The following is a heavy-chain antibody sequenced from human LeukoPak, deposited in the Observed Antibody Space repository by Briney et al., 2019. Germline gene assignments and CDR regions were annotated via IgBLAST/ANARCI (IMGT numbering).Heavy chain of an antibody. V-gene: IGHV3-23*01. CDR3: AKAREAFSSGRYGETSFDY. CDR2: ISGSGGST. D-gene: IGHD6-19*01. Sequence: GGSLRLSCAASGFTFSSYAMSWVRQAPGKGLEWVSAISGSGGSTYYADSVKGRFTISRDNSKNTLYLQMNSLRAEDTAVYYCAKAREAFSSGRYGETSFDYWGQGTLVTVSS. CDR1: GFTFSSYA. J-gene: IGHJ4*02.